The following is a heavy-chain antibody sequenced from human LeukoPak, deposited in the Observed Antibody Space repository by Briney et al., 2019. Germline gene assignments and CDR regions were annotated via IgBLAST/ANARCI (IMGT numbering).Heavy chain of an antibody. V-gene: IGHV4-39*01. J-gene: IGHJ4*02. CDR2: IDYSGTT. CDR1: GGSISSSSYY. D-gene: IGHD3-3*01. Sequence: KPSETLSLTCTVSGGSISSSSYYWAWIRQPPGKGLEWIGSIDYSGTTYHNPSLKSRVTLFVDTSKNQFSLRLSSVTAADAAVYYCARLTITIFGVIMMAFDYWGQGTQVTVSS. CDR3: ARLTITIFGVIMMAFDY.